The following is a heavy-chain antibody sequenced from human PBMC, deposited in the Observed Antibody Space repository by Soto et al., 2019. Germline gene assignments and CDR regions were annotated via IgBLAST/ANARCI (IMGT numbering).Heavy chain of an antibody. J-gene: IGHJ3*02. CDR1: GGSFSGYY. CDR3: ARGRKDIVVVPAAMGPGFDAFDI. V-gene: IGHV4-34*01. Sequence: QVQLQQWGAGLLKPSETLSLTCAVYGGSFSGYYWSWIRQPPGKGLEWIGEINHSGSTNYNPSLKSRVTISVDTSKNQFSLKLSSVTAADTAVYYCARGRKDIVVVPAAMGPGFDAFDIWGQGTMVTVSS. D-gene: IGHD2-2*01. CDR2: INHSGST.